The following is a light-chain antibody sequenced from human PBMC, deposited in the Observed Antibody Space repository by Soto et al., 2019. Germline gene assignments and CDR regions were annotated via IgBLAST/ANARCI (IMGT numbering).Light chain of an antibody. Sequence: QSVLTQPPSVSGAPGQRVTVSCTGSSSNIGAGHDVHWYQHLPGTAPKLLIYTNTNRPSGVPDRFSGSKSGTAASLAINGLQAEDAADYYCQSYDTRLSGYVFGNGTKVTV. CDR2: TNT. J-gene: IGLJ1*01. CDR1: SSNIGAGHD. V-gene: IGLV1-40*01. CDR3: QSYDTRLSGYV.